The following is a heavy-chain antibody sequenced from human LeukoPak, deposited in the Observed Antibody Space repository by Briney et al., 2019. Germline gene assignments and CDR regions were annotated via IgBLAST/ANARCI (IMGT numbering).Heavy chain of an antibody. CDR3: ARGDGDGYNFGY. Sequence: ASVTVSCKASGYTFTDYYMHWVRQAPGQGLEGMGWINPNSGGTNYAQKFQGRVTMTRDTSISTAYMELSRLRSDDTAVYYCARGDGDGYNFGYWGQGTLVTVSS. V-gene: IGHV1-2*02. J-gene: IGHJ4*02. CDR2: INPNSGGT. CDR1: GYTFTDYY. D-gene: IGHD5-24*01.